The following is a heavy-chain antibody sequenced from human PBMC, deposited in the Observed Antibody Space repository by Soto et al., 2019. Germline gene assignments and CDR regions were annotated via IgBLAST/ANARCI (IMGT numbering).Heavy chain of an antibody. J-gene: IGHJ4*02. D-gene: IGHD6-13*01. CDR3: ARDPLAAAGTSAY. Sequence: ASVKVSCKASGYTFTSYAMHWVRQAPGQRLEWMGWINAGNGNTKYSQKFQGRVTITRDTSASTAYMELSSLRSEDTAVDYCARDPLAAAGTSAYWGQGPLVTVPS. V-gene: IGHV1-3*01. CDR2: INAGNGNT. CDR1: GYTFTSYA.